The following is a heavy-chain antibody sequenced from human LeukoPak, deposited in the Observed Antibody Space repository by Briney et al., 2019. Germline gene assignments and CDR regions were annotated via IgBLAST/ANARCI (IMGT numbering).Heavy chain of an antibody. CDR2: INPSGGST. D-gene: IGHD2-15*01. V-gene: IGHV1-46*01. Sequence: ASVKVSCKASGYTFTSYYMHWVRQAPGQGLEWMGIINPSGGSTSYAQKFQGRVTTTRDTSTSTVYMELSSLRSEDTAVYYCASLGSGEIEFDYWGQGTLVTVSS. J-gene: IGHJ4*02. CDR3: ASLGSGEIEFDY. CDR1: GYTFTSYY.